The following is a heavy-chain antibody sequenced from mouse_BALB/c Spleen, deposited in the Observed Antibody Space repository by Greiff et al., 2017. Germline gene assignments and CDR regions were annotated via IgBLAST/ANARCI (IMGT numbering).Heavy chain of an antibody. CDR1: GYAFSSYW. D-gene: IGHD2-2*01. CDR2: IYPGDGDT. CDR3: ARSLGLRRGAWFAY. J-gene: IGHJ3*01. V-gene: IGHV1-80*01. Sequence: QVQLQQSGAELVRPGSSVKISCKASGYAFSSYWMNWVKQRPGQGLEWIGQIYPGDGDTNYNGKFKGKATLTADKSSSTAYMQLSSLTSEDSAVYFCARSLGLRRGAWFAYWGQGTLVTVSA.